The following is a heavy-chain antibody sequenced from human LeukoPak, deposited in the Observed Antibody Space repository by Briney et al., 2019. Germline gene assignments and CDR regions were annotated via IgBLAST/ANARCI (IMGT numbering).Heavy chain of an antibody. CDR3: ARGPGGYYDSSGLDY. CDR2: IYYSGST. CDR1: GGSISSYY. J-gene: IGHJ4*02. D-gene: IGHD3-22*01. V-gene: IGHV4-59*12. Sequence: SETLSLTCTVSGGSISSYYWSWIRQPPGKGLEWIGYIYYSGSTYYNPSLKSRVTISVDTSKNQFSLKLSSVTAADTAVYYCARGPGGYYDSSGLDYWGQGTLVTVSS.